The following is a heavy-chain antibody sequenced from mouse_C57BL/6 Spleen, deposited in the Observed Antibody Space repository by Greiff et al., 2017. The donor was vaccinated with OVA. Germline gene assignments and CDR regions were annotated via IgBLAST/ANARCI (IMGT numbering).Heavy chain of an antibody. J-gene: IGHJ1*03. D-gene: IGHD1-1*01. V-gene: IGHV1-80*01. Sequence: QVQLKESGAELVKPGASVKISCKASGYAFSSYWMNWVKQRPGKGLEWIGQIYPGDGDTNYNGKFKGKATLTADKSSSTAYMQLSSLTSEDSAVYFCARSGITTVVATRDWYFDVWGTGTTVTVSS. CDR3: ARSGITTVVATRDWYFDV. CDR1: GYAFSSYW. CDR2: IYPGDGDT.